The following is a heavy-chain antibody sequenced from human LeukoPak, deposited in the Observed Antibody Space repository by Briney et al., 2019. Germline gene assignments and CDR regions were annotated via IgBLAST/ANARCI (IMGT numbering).Heavy chain of an antibody. CDR3: ARFLTTSYDSSGYLADAFDI. J-gene: IGHJ3*02. CDR1: GGSISSGGYY. V-gene: IGHV4-30-4*08. CDR2: IYYSGST. D-gene: IGHD3-22*01. Sequence: SETLSLTCTVSGGSISSGGYYWSWIRQHPGKGLEWIGYIYYSGSTYYNPSLKSRVTISVDTSKNQFSLKLSSVTAADTAVYYCARFLTTSYDSSGYLADAFDIWGQGTMVTVSS.